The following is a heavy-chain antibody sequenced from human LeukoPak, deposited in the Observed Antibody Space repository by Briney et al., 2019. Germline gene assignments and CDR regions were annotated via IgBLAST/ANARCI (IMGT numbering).Heavy chain of an antibody. CDR2: LSSDGVNK. CDR1: GFTFSSYP. CDR3: ARDPGTIFDVLNYHLDY. Sequence: GGSLRLSCAASGFTFSSYPMHWVRQTPGKGLEWVAILSSDGVNKRYADSVQGRFTISRDNFKNTLYLQMNSLTAEDTAIYYCARDPGTIFDVLNYHLDYWGQGTLVTVSS. J-gene: IGHJ4*02. V-gene: IGHV3-30-3*01. D-gene: IGHD3-3*01.